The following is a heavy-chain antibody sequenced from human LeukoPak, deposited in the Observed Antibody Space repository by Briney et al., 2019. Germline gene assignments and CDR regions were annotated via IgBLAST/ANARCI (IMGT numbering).Heavy chain of an antibody. J-gene: IGHJ4*02. CDR3: AKGGWLQSAYYFDY. V-gene: IGHV3-23*01. D-gene: IGHD5-24*01. CDR1: GFTFSSYA. Sequence: GGSLRLSCAASGFTFSSYAMSWVRQAPGKGLEWVSVISGSGGSTYYADSVKGRFTISRDNSKNTLYLQMNSLRAEDTAVYYCAKGGWLQSAYYFDYWGQGILVTVSS. CDR2: ISGSGGST.